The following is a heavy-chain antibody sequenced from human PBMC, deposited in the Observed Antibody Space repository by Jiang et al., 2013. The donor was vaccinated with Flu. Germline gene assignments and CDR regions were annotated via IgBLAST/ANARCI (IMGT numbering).Heavy chain of an antibody. V-gene: IGHV1-3*01. Sequence: QKFQGRVTITRDTSASTAYMELSSLRSEDTAVYYCAKDIVVVVAARGYYGMDVWGQGTTVTVSS. D-gene: IGHD2-15*01. J-gene: IGHJ6*02. CDR3: AKDIVVVVAARGYYGMDV.